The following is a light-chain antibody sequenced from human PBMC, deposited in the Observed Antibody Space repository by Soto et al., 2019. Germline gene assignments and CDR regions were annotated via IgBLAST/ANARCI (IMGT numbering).Light chain of an antibody. CDR1: SSDVGGHKY. J-gene: IGLJ2*01. V-gene: IGLV2-14*01. CDR3: SSYTTSSTLV. CDR2: DVS. Sequence: QSVLTQPASVSGSPGQSITISCTGTSSDVGGHKYVSWYQQHPGKAPRLMIYDVSYRPSGVSDRFSGSKSGNSASLTISGLQAEDEADYYCSSYTTSSTLVFGGGTKVTVL.